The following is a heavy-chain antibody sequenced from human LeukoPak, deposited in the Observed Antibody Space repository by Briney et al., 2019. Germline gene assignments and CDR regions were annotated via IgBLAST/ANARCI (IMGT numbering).Heavy chain of an antibody. Sequence: GESLKISCKGSGYSFTNYWIGWVRQMPGKGLEWMGIIYPGDSDTRYSPSFQGQVTISADKSISTAYLQWSSLKASDTAMYYCARQKPSYSGDFDYWGQGPLVTVSS. CDR1: GYSFTNYW. CDR2: IYPGDSDT. CDR3: ARQKPSYSGDFDY. V-gene: IGHV5-51*01. J-gene: IGHJ4*02. D-gene: IGHD3-10*01.